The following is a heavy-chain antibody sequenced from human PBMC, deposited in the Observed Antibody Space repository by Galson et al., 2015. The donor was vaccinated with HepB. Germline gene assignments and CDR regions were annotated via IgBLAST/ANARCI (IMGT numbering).Heavy chain of an antibody. CDR2: TYYRSKWFN. D-gene: IGHD1-20*01. CDR3: VRSTGITGFGS. J-gene: IGHJ4*02. V-gene: IGHV6-1*01. CDR1: GDSVSSVSST. Sequence: CAISGDSVSSVSSTWTWIRQSPSRGLEWLGRTYYRSKWFNDYAVSVRNRITINPDTSKNQFSLELNSVTPEDTAMYYCVRSTGITGFGSWGQGTLVTVSS.